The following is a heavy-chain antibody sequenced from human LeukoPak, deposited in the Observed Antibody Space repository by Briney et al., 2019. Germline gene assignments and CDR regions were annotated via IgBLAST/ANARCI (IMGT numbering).Heavy chain of an antibody. CDR1: GFTVSSNY. V-gene: IGHV3-33*08. D-gene: IGHD3-10*01. J-gene: IGHJ4*02. Sequence: PGGSLRLSCAASGFTVSSNYMSWVRQAPGKGLEWVAVIWYDGSNKYYADSVKGRFTISRDNSKNTLYLQMNSLRAEDTAVYYCARDLGEYFDYWGQGTLVTVSS. CDR3: ARDLGEYFDY. CDR2: IWYDGSNK.